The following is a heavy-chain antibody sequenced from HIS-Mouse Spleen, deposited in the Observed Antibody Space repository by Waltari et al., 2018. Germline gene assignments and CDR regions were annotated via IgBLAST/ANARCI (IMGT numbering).Heavy chain of an antibody. D-gene: IGHD4-17*01. Sequence: QLQLQESGPGLVKPSETLSLTCTVSGGSISSSSYYWGWIRQPPGKGLEWIGSIYYSGSTYYNPSLKSRVTISVDTSKNQFSLKPSSVTAADTAVYYCARVPGDYSGAFDIWGQGTMVTVSS. J-gene: IGHJ3*02. CDR1: GGSISSSSYY. CDR3: ARVPGDYSGAFDI. CDR2: IYYSGST. V-gene: IGHV4-39*07.